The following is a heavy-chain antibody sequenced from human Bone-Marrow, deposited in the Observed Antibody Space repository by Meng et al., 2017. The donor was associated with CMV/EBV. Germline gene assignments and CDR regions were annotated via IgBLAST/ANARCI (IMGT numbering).Heavy chain of an antibody. CDR2: IKQDGSER. Sequence: GGSLRLSCAASGFTFSSYEMNWVRQAPGKGLEWVANIKQDGSERYYVDSVKGRFTISRDNAKNSLYLQMNSLRVEDMSVYYCARAGATDYGLDVWGQGTTVTVSS. J-gene: IGHJ6*02. CDR1: GFTFSSYE. CDR3: ARAGATDYGLDV. V-gene: IGHV3-7*01.